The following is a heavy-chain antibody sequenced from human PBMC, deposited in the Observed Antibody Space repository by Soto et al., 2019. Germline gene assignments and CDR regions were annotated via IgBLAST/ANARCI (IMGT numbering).Heavy chain of an antibody. D-gene: IGHD4-17*01. CDR1: GFTFRSYA. CDR3: ARGSHKTTRDYYYGMYL. CDR2: IWCDGSNK. V-gene: IGHV3-33*01. J-gene: IGHJ6*01. Sequence: GGSLRLSCAASGFTFRSYAMHWVRQAPGKGQEWVAVIWCDGSNKYYADYVKGRFPISRINSHHTLCLEHTILTAEHPAVYYCARGSHKTTRDYYYGMYLWGPGNTGTVSS.